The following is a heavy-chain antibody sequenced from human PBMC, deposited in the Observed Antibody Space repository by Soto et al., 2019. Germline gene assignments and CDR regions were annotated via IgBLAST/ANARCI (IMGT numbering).Heavy chain of an antibody. Sequence: SVKPSSKASRGTIDSYALWWVRQSTGKGLEWMGGIIPIFGTANYAQKFRGRVTITADKSTSTAYMELSSLRSEDTAVYYCARGARENVTGFSRGMDVSGQRTTGTVPS. J-gene: IGHJ6*02. D-gene: IGHD1-1*01. CDR3: ARGARENVTGFSRGMDV. CDR2: IIPIFGTA. V-gene: IGHV1-69*06. CDR1: RGTIDSYA.